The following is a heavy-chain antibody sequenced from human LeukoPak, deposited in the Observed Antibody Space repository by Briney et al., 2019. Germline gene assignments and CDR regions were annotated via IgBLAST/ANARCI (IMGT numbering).Heavy chain of an antibody. CDR2: ISAYNGNK. CDR3: ARDRWSSSSSEGALDI. D-gene: IGHD6-6*01. CDR1: GYTFTNYG. Sequence: ASVKVSCKASGYTFTNYGISWVRQAPGQGLDWMGWISAYNGNKVYAQELQGRVTMTTDTSTSTAYMELRSLRSVDTAVYYCARDRWSSSSSEGALDIWGQGTMVTVSS. J-gene: IGHJ3*02. V-gene: IGHV1-18*01.